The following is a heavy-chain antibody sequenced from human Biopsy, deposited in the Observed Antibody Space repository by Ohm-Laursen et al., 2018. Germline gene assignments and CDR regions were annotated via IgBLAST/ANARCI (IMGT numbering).Heavy chain of an antibody. CDR2: IIPMFGTA. V-gene: IGHV1-69*01. D-gene: IGHD1-26*01. Sequence: SSVKVSCNASGGTFINYAISWVRQAPGQGLEWMGGIIPMFGTANYAQMFQGRVTISADESTSRSYMELSSLTTEDTAIYYCARGPHSGSHSCFDYWGRGTLVTVSS. CDR1: GGTFINYA. CDR3: ARGPHSGSHSCFDY. J-gene: IGHJ4*02.